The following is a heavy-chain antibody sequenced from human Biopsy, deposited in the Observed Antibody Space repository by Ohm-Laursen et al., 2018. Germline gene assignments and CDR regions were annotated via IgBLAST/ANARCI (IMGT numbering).Heavy chain of an antibody. Sequence: TLSLTCTVSGGSINSYYWSWMRQPAGKGLEWIGRLFTSGTTNYSPSLNNRVTMSVDTSKNQFSLRLTCVTAADTAVYYCVRGGSGSFPFDYWGPGTLVTVSS. CDR2: LFTSGTT. CDR1: GGSINSYY. V-gene: IGHV4-4*07. J-gene: IGHJ4*02. D-gene: IGHD3-10*01. CDR3: VRGGSGSFPFDY.